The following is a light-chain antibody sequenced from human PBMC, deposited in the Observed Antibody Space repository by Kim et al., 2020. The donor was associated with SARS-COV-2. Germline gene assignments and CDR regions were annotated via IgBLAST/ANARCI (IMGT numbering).Light chain of an antibody. J-gene: IGKJ2*01. CDR3: QQYDTSLMYT. Sequence: EIVLTQSPGTLSLSPGERATLSCRASQSVTSTYLAWYQQKPGQAPRLLIYGASSRATGIPDRFSGSESGTDFTLTISRLEPEDFAVYYCQQYDTSLMYTFGQGTKLEI. V-gene: IGKV3-20*01. CDR2: GAS. CDR1: QSVTSTY.